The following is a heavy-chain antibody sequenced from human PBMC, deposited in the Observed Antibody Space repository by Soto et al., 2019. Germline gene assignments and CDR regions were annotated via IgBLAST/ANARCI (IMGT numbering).Heavy chain of an antibody. D-gene: IGHD6-6*01. CDR2: INHSGST. CDR3: ARTSRFDS. Sequence: QVHLQQWGAGLLKSSETLSLTCAVYGGSFRDYYWSWVRQPPGKGLEWIGQINHSGSTNYNPSLKSRVTISVDTSKNQLSLKLSSVTAADTAVYYCARTSRFDSLGQGTLVTVSS. CDR1: GGSFRDYY. J-gene: IGHJ4*02. V-gene: IGHV4-34*01.